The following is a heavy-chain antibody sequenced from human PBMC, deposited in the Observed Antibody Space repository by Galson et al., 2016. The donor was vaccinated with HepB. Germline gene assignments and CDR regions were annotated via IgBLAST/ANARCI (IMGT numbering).Heavy chain of an antibody. CDR1: GASLSGPY. V-gene: IGHV4-34*01. Sequence: SETLSLTCAVHGASLSGPYWSWIRQAPGKGLEWIGEVNDSGTTKVSPSLKSRVTMSADTSRNQFSLELRSVTAADTAVYFCSRRHYFDFWNTAYAERNVWFDPWGPGVLVTVSS. CDR2: VNDSGTT. J-gene: IGHJ5*02. D-gene: IGHD3-3*01. CDR3: SRRHYFDFWNTAYAERNVWFDP.